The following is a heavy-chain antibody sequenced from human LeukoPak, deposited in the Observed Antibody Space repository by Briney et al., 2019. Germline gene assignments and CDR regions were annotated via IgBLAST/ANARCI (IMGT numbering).Heavy chain of an antibody. Sequence: SETLSLTCTVSGGSIGSYFWSWIRQPPGKALDWIGYIYYTASTNYNPSLKSRVTISVDTSKNPFSLKLSSGTAADTALYYCARAPHFYYYMDVWGKGTTVTVSS. CDR2: IYYTAST. CDR3: ARAPHFYYYMDV. J-gene: IGHJ6*03. CDR1: GGSIGSYF. V-gene: IGHV4-59*01.